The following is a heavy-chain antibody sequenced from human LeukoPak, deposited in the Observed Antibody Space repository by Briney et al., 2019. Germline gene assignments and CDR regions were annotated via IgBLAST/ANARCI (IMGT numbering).Heavy chain of an antibody. CDR3: ADHIAAAGHHYFDY. CDR2: IYNSGST. Sequence: SETLSLTCTVSGDSFSYFYWSWIRQPPGKGLEWIGYIYNSGSTSYNPSLKSRVTISLDTSQNQFSLKLSSLTAADTAVYYCADHIAAAGHHYFDYWGQGTLVTVSS. J-gene: IGHJ4*02. V-gene: IGHV4-59*01. CDR1: GDSFSYFY. D-gene: IGHD6-13*01.